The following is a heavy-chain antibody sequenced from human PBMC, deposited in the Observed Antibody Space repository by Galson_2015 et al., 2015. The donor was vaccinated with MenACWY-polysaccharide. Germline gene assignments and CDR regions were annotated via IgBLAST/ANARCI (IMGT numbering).Heavy chain of an antibody. CDR3: ARGYSAYD. CDR2: IKSDGSNT. CDR1: GFTFSTYW. Sequence: SLRLSCAASGFTFSTYWMHWVRHAPGKGLVWVSRIKSDGSNTNYADFVKGRFTISRDNAKNTLYLQMNSLRAEDTALYYCARGYSAYDWGQGTLVTVSA. J-gene: IGHJ4*02. V-gene: IGHV3-74*01. D-gene: IGHD5-12*01.